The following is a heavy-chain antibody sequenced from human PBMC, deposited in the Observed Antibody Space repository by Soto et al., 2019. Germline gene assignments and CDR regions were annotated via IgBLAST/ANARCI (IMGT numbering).Heavy chain of an antibody. CDR3: ARDQGITGTPYYYYYGMDV. CDR2: IIPIFGTA. D-gene: IGHD1-7*01. V-gene: IGHV1-69*13. J-gene: IGHJ6*02. CDR1: GGTFSSYA. Sequence: SGKVSCKASGGTFSSYAISWVRQAPGQGLEWMGGIIPIFGTANYAQKFQGRVTITADESTSTAYMELSSLRSEDTAVYYCARDQGITGTPYYYYYGMDVWGQGTTVTVSS.